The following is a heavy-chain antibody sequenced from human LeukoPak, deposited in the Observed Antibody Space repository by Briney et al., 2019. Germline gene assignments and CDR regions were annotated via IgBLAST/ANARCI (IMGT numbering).Heavy chain of an antibody. CDR2: IKSKTDGGTT. V-gene: IGHV3-15*07. CDR1: GFTFSNAW. CDR3: TTDTGDGDYSYYGMDV. Sequence: GSLRLSCAASGFTFSNAWMNWVRQAPGKGLEWVGRIKSKTDGGTTDYAAPVKGRFTISRDDSKNTLYLQMNRLKTEDTAVYYCTTDTGDGDYSYYGMDVWGQGTTVTVSS. D-gene: IGHD4-17*01. J-gene: IGHJ6*02.